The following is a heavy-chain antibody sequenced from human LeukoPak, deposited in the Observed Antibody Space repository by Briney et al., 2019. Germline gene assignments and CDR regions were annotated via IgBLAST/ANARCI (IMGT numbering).Heavy chain of an antibody. D-gene: IGHD1-1*01. V-gene: IGHV3-7*04. J-gene: IGHJ4*02. Sequence: GGSLRLSCATSGFTFSNFWMSWVRQAPGRGLEWVANIHPEGNGKYHVESVKGRFTISRDNTRDLLFLQMNGLRVEDTAVDYCARGDDFSGDHWGEGTLVTVSS. CDR3: ARGDDFSGDH. CDR2: IHPEGNGK. CDR1: GFTFSNFW.